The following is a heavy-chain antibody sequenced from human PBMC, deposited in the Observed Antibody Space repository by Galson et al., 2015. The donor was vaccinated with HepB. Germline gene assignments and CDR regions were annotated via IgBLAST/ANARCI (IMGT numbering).Heavy chain of an antibody. J-gene: IGHJ6*03. Sequence: SLRLSCAASGFTFSSYGMHWVRQAPGKGLEWVAVISYDGSNKYYADSVKGRFTIPRDNSKNTLYLQMNSLRAEDTAVYYCAKVPGFAAGQLLYDYYYYYMDVWGKGTTVTVSS. CDR3: AKVPGFAAGQLLYDYYYYYMDV. D-gene: IGHD2-2*02. V-gene: IGHV3-30*18. CDR1: GFTFSSYG. CDR2: ISYDGSNK.